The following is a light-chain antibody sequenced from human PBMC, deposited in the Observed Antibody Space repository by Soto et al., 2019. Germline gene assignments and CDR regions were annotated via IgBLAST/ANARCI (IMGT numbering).Light chain of an antibody. Sequence: SVLTQPASVSGSPGQSITLSCPGTSSEVCGYNYVSWYQQHPGKAPKLMIYDVSNRPSGVSNRFSGSKSGNTAPLTISGLQAEDEADYYCSSYTSSSTVAFGGGTKVTVL. CDR2: DVS. J-gene: IGLJ3*02. V-gene: IGLV2-14*01. CDR1: SSEVCGYNY. CDR3: SSYTSSSTVA.